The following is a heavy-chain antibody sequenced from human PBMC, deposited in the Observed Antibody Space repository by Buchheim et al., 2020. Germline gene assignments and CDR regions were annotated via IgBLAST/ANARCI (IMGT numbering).Heavy chain of an antibody. CDR1: GFTFSSYA. CDR2: IWYDGSNK. Sequence: QVQLVESGGGVVQPGRSLRLSCAASGFTFSSYAMHWVRQAPGKGLEWVAVIWYDGSNKYYADSVKGRFTISRDNSKNTLYLQMNSLRAEDTAVYYCARETGNMVRGVDYWGQGTL. J-gene: IGHJ4*02. D-gene: IGHD3-10*01. V-gene: IGHV3-33*08. CDR3: ARETGNMVRGVDY.